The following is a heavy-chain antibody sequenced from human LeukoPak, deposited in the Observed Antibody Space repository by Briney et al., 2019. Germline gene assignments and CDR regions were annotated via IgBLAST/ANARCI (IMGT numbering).Heavy chain of an antibody. CDR1: GGSISSSSYY. CDR3: ARLHGSGSYELYYFDY. D-gene: IGHD3-10*01. Sequence: PSETLSLTCTVSGGSISSSSYYWGWIRQPPGKGLEWIGSIYYSGSTYYNPSLKSRVTISVDTSKNQFSLKLSSVTAADTAVYYCARLHGSGSYELYYFDYWGQGTLVTVSS. V-gene: IGHV4-39*01. J-gene: IGHJ4*02. CDR2: IYYSGST.